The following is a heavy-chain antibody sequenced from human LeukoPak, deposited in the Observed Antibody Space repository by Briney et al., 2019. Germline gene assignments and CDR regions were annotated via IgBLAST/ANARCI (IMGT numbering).Heavy chain of an antibody. D-gene: IGHD3-10*01. Sequence: GGSLRLSCAASGFTFSSYGMHWVRQAPGKGLEWVAFIRYDGSNKYYADSVKGRFTISRDNSKNTLYLQMNSLRAEDTAVYYCAVNMVRGVISWFDPWGQGTLVTVSS. CDR1: GFTFSSYG. CDR2: IRYDGSNK. V-gene: IGHV3-30*02. J-gene: IGHJ5*02. CDR3: AVNMVRGVISWFDP.